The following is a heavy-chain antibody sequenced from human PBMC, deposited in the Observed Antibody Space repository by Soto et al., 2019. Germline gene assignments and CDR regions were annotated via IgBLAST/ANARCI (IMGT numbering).Heavy chain of an antibody. CDR2: ISADNGNT. V-gene: IGHV1-18*01. Sequence: QVQLVQSGAEVKKPGASVKVSCKASGYTFTNYGISWVRQAPGQGLEWMGWISADNGNTNYAQKLQGRVTMTTDTPTSTAYMELRRLRSDDTAVYYCARAVGATGQFEYWGQGTLVTVSS. CDR1: GYTFTNYG. D-gene: IGHD1-26*01. CDR3: ARAVGATGQFEY. J-gene: IGHJ4*02.